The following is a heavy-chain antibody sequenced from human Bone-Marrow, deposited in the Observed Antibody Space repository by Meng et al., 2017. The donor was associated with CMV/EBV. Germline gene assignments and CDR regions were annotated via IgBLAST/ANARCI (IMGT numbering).Heavy chain of an antibody. D-gene: IGHD1-26*01. Sequence: GESLKISCAASGFTFSSYSMNWVRQAPGKGLEWVSSISSSSSYIYYADSVKGRFTISRDNAKNSLYLQMNSLRAEDTAMYYCARDRESYWAYWGQGTLVTFSS. CDR2: ISSSSSYI. J-gene: IGHJ4*02. CDR3: ARDRESYWAY. CDR1: GFTFSSYS. V-gene: IGHV3-21*01.